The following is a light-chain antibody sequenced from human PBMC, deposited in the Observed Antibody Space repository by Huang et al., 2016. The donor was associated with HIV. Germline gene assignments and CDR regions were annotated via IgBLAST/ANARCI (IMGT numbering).Light chain of an antibody. J-gene: IGKJ1*01. Sequence: DIQMAQSPSTLSASVGDRVTITCRASQSINSWLAWYQQKPRKAPKLLIYKASTLETGVPARFSGSGSGTEFTLTLSSLQPDDFATYYCQQYSSYSTFGQGTKVEMK. CDR3: QQYSSYST. CDR1: QSINSW. CDR2: KAS. V-gene: IGKV1-5*03.